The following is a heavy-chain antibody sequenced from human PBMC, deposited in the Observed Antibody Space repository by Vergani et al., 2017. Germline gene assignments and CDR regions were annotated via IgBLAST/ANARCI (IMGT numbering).Heavy chain of an antibody. CDR2: IDHTGRP. CDR3: ARVNTDTNGHLYYYYYMDV. D-gene: IGHD2-8*01. CDR1: GGSFTSYH. J-gene: IGHJ6*03. Sequence: QVQLQQWGGGLLKPSETLSLTCVVNGGSFTSYHWTWIRQSPGEGLDWVGDIDHTGRPDYNPSLKSRITMSVDKSRTQFSLTLKSVTATDTAIYFCARVNTDTNGHLYYYYYMDVWGQGTAVTVS. V-gene: IGHV4-34*01.